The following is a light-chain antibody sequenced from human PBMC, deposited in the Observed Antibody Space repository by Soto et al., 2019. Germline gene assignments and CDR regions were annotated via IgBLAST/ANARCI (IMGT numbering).Light chain of an antibody. J-gene: IGLJ2*01. Sequence: QSVLTQPASVSGSPGQSITISCTGTSRDVGGYNYVSWYQQHPGKAPKLMIYDVSNRPSGVSNRFSGSKSGNTASLTISGLQADDEADYYCSSYTSSSTLVVFGGGTKLTVL. V-gene: IGLV2-14*01. CDR1: SRDVGGYNY. CDR3: SSYTSSSTLVV. CDR2: DVS.